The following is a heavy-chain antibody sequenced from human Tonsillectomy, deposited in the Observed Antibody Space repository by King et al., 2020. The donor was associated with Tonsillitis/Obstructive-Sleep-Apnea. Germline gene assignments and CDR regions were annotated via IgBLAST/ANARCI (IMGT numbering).Heavy chain of an antibody. CDR3: ANILGYYYYMDV. CDR2: IYYSGTS. V-gene: IGHV4-59*01. CDR1: GGSISSYY. Sequence: QLQESGPGLVKPSETLSLTCTVSGGSISSYYWSWIRQPPGRGLEWIGYIYYSGTSNYNPSLKSRVTISVDTSKNQFSLKLSSVTAADTAVYYCANILGYYYYMDVWGNGTTVTVSS. J-gene: IGHJ6*03. D-gene: IGHD3-9*01.